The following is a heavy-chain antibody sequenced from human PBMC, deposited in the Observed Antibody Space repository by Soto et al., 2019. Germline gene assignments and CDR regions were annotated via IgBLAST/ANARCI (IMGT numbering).Heavy chain of an antibody. D-gene: IGHD3-16*02. CDR3: ARELSAFGMDV. CDR2: LNSDGSDA. CDR1: GFTFNNYW. Sequence: PGGSLRLSCAASGFTFNNYWMHWVRQAPGSGLVWVSRLNSDGSDADYTDSVKGRFTISRDDAKNTLYLHMNSLRAEDTAIYYCARELSAFGMDVWGKGTKVTVSS. V-gene: IGHV3-74*01. J-gene: IGHJ6*04.